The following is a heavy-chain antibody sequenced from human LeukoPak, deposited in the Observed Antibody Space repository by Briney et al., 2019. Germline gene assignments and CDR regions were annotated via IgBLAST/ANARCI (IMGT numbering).Heavy chain of an antibody. V-gene: IGHV4-39*01. CDR2: IYYSGST. CDR3: ARHSNSGQGRNAFDI. D-gene: IGHD5-12*01. Sequence: PSETLSLTCTVSGGSISSSSYYWGWIRQPPGKGLEWIGSIYYSGSTYYNPSLKSRVTISVDTSKNQFSLKLSSVTAADTAVYYCARHSNSGQGRNAFDIWGQGTMVTVSS. CDR1: GGSISSSSYY. J-gene: IGHJ3*02.